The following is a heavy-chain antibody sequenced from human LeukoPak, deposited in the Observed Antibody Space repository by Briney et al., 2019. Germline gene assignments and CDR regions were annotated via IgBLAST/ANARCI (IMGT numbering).Heavy chain of an antibody. D-gene: IGHD2/OR15-2a*01. CDR3: ARRRDDTSNQYYNWFDP. J-gene: IGHJ5*02. CDR1: GASISSGDYY. V-gene: IGHV4-31*03. Sequence: SESLSLTCTVSGASISSGDYYWSWIRQYPGGGLEWIANIYYSGSAFYNPSLGSRVSTSVDTSKNQFSLKLSSVTAADSAVYYCARRRDDTSNQYYNWFDPWGQGGLVTVSS. CDR2: IYYSGSA.